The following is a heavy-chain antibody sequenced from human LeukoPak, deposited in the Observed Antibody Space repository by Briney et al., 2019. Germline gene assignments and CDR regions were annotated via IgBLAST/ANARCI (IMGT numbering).Heavy chain of an antibody. Sequence: SETLSLTCNVSGGSISISKFYWGWIRQPLGKKLEWIGHLYHSGSTYYNLSLKSRVTLSVDTSKNQFSLKLTSVTAADTAVYYCARDFSLYSSSSIDYWGQGTLVTVSS. CDR2: LYHSGST. D-gene: IGHD6-6*01. V-gene: IGHV4-39*02. CDR3: ARDFSLYSSSSIDY. J-gene: IGHJ4*02. CDR1: GGSISISKFY.